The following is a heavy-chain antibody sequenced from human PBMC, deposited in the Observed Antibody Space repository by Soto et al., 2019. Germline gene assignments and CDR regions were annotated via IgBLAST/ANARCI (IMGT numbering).Heavy chain of an antibody. CDR3: ARDLWGYSGGSYYS. D-gene: IGHD2-15*01. V-gene: IGHV3-74*01. Sequence: GGSLRLSCAASQFTFSSYWMHWVRQAPGKGLVWVSRITSDGSSTSYADSVKGRFTISRDNAKNTLYLQMNSLRAEDTAVYYCARDLWGYSGGSYYSRVQGTLVTVSS. J-gene: IGHJ1*01. CDR1: QFTFSSYW. CDR2: ITSDGSST.